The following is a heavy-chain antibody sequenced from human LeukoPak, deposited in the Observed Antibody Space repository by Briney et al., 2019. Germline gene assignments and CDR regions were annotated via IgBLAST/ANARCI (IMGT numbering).Heavy chain of an antibody. CDR1: GFTFSSSA. CDR3: VRGVPYEEFDY. D-gene: IGHD3-10*01. CDR2: ISGRGSGGTT. V-gene: IGHV3-23*01. Sequence: GGSLRLSCAASGFTFSSSAMSWVRQAPGKGLEWVSNISGRGSGGTTYYADSVKGRSTISRDNSKNTLYLQMNSLRAEDTAVYYCVRGVPYEEFDYWGQGTLVTVSS. J-gene: IGHJ4*02.